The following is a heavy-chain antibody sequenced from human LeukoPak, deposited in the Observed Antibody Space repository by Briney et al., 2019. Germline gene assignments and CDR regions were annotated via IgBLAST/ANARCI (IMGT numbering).Heavy chain of an antibody. CDR1: GGSISSYY. J-gene: IGHJ4*02. V-gene: IGHV4-4*09. CDR3: ARDQSGSSIDQRFDY. D-gene: IGHD3-10*01. Sequence: SETLSLTCTVSGGSISSYYWSWIRQPPGKGLEWIGYIYTSGSTNYNPSLKSRVTISVDTSKNQFSLKLSSVTAADTAVYYCARDQSGSSIDQRFDYRGQGTLVTVSS. CDR2: IYTSGST.